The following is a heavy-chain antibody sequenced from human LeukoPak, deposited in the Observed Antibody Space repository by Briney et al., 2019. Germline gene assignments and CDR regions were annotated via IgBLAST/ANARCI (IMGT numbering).Heavy chain of an antibody. V-gene: IGHV1-69*05. Sequence: SVKVSCKVSGGTFSSYAISWVRQAPGQGLEWMGGIIPIFGTANYAQKFRGRVTITTDESTSTAYMELSSLRSEDTAVYYCARGGIGAYSSSYYYYYMDVWGKGTTVTVSS. D-gene: IGHD6-6*01. CDR1: GGTFSSYA. CDR2: IIPIFGTA. CDR3: ARGGIGAYSSSYYYYYMDV. J-gene: IGHJ6*03.